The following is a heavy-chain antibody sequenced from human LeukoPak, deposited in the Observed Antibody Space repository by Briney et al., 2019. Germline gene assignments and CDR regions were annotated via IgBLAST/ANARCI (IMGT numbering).Heavy chain of an antibody. J-gene: IGHJ6*04. CDR2: IYYSGSA. CDR3: ARVVRDLWSVYDTGYYYYGMDG. V-gene: IGHV4-59*01. CDR1: GGSISSYY. D-gene: IGHD3-3*01. Sequence: SGTLSLTCTVSGGSISSYYWSWIRQPPGKGLEWIGDIYYSGSANYNPSLKSLVTISVDTSKNQFSLKLSSVTAADTAVNYYARVVRDLWSVYDTGYYYYGMDGGGEGSTVTVSS.